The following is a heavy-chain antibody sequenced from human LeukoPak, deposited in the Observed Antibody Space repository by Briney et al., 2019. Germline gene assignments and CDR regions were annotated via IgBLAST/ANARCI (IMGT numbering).Heavy chain of an antibody. CDR1: GFTVSSNY. D-gene: IGHD3-3*01. Sequence: GGSLRLSCVASGFTVSSNYMSWVRQAPGKGLEWVSVIYSGGTTWYADSVQGRFTISRDNSKNTLYLQMNSLRAEDTAVYYCARDNYDFWSGYNGMDVWGQGTTVTVSS. V-gene: IGHV3-66*01. CDR3: ARDNYDFWSGYNGMDV. J-gene: IGHJ6*02. CDR2: IYSGGTT.